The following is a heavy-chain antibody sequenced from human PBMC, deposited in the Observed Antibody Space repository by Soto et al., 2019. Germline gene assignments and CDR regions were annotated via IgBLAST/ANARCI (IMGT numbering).Heavy chain of an antibody. CDR1: GGSVSTYY. V-gene: IGHV4-59*02. D-gene: IGHD3-3*01. CDR2: TSYSGNT. CDR3: ARDGVGPFDY. J-gene: IGHJ4*02. Sequence: QVQLQESGPGLLKPSETLSLTCTISGGSVSTYYWSWIRQPPGKELEWIGLTSYSGNTNYNPSLKRRVARAVDTSKNQFSLTLSSVTAADTAVYYCARDGVGPFDYWGQGTLVTVSS.